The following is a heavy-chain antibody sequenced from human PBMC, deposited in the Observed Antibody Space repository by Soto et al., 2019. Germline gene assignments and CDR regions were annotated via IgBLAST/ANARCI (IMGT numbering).Heavy chain of an antibody. V-gene: IGHV3-23*01. CDR1: GFTFSSYA. CDR2: ISGSGGST. CDR3: ANDIKPQGTTVTRGY. J-gene: IGHJ4*02. D-gene: IGHD4-17*01. Sequence: EVQLLESGGGLVQPGGSLRLSCAASGFTFSSYAMSWVRQAPGKGLEWVSAISGSGGSTYYADSVKGRFTISRDNSKNTLYLKMNGLRADDTAVYYCANDIKPQGTTVTRGYWGQGTLVTVSS.